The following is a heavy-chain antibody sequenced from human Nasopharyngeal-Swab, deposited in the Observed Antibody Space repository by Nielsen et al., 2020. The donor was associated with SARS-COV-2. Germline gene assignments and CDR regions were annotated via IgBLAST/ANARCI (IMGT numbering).Heavy chain of an antibody. CDR2: IWYDGSNK. V-gene: IGHV3-33*01. Sequence: GESLKISCAASGFTFSSYGMHWVRQAPGKGLEWVAVIWYDGSNKYYADSVKGRFTISRDNSKNTLYLQMNSLRAEDTAVYYCARDLRSGYDGYYYYGMDVWGQGTTVTVSS. CDR3: ARDLRSGYDGYYYYGMDV. CDR1: GFTFSSYG. D-gene: IGHD5-12*01. J-gene: IGHJ6*02.